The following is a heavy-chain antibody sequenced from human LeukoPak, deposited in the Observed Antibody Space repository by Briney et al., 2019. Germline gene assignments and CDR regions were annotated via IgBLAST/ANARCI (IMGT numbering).Heavy chain of an antibody. CDR3: ARVYYYGSGSYLDY. CDR2: IYYSGST. CDR1: GYSISSGYY. J-gene: IGHJ4*02. Sequence: SETLSLTCTVSGYSISSGYYWGWIRQPPGKGLEWIGSIYYSGSTYYNPSLKSRVTISVDTSKNQFSLKLSSVTAADTAVYYCARVYYYGSGSYLDYWGQGTLVTVSS. V-gene: IGHV4-38-2*02. D-gene: IGHD3-10*01.